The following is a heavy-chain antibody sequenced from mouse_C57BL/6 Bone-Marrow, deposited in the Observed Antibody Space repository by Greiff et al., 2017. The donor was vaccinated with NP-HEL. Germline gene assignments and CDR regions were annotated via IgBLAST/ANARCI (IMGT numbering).Heavy chain of an antibody. J-gene: IGHJ4*01. CDR1: GYAFSSSW. Sequence: QVQLKESGPELVKPGASVKISCKASGYAFSSSWMNWVKQRPGKGLEWIGRIYPGDGDTNYNGKFKGKATLTADKSSSTAYMQLSSLTSEDSAVYFCAREGSRSSYAMDYWGQGTSVTVSS. D-gene: IGHD1-1*01. CDR2: IYPGDGDT. CDR3: AREGSRSSYAMDY. V-gene: IGHV1-82*01.